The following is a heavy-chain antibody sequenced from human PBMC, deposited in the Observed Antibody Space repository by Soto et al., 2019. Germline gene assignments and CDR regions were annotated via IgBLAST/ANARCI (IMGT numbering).Heavy chain of an antibody. D-gene: IGHD5-12*01. J-gene: IGHJ4*02. Sequence: ASEKVSCKASGYTFTSYGISWVRQAPGQGLEWMGWISAYNGNTNYAQKLQGRVTMTTDTSTSTAYMELSSVTAADTAVYYCAASHMEGYSGYDLVSFDYWGQGTLVNVSS. V-gene: IGHV1-18*01. CDR1: GYTFTSYG. CDR2: ISAYNGNT. CDR3: AASHMEGYSGYDLVSFDY.